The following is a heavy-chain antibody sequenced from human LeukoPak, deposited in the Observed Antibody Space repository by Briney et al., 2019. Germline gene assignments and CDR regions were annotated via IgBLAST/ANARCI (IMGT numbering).Heavy chain of an antibody. V-gene: IGHV3-7*01. CDR2: IKQGGSEI. Sequence: GGSLRLSCSASGFTFSRFWMSWVRQAPGKGLEYVALIKQGGSEIFHMDSVKGRFTISRDDATNSLYLQMNSLRVEDTALYYCARDRESESDSEGDYWGQGTLVTASS. D-gene: IGHD4-11*01. CDR1: GFTFSRFW. J-gene: IGHJ4*02. CDR3: ARDRESESDSEGDY.